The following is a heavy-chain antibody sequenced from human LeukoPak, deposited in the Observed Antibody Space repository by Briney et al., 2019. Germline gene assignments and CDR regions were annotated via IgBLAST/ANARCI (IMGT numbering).Heavy chain of an antibody. CDR1: GFTFSSYS. J-gene: IGHJ4*02. CDR2: ISGSGGST. Sequence: PGGSLRLSCAASGFTFSSYSMNWVRQAPGKGLEWVSAISGSGGSTYYADSVKGRFTISRDNSKNTLYLQMNSLRAEDTAVYHCAKDRGQMGYYFDYWGQGTLVTVSS. V-gene: IGHV3-23*01. CDR3: AKDRGQMGYYFDY. D-gene: IGHD2-8*01.